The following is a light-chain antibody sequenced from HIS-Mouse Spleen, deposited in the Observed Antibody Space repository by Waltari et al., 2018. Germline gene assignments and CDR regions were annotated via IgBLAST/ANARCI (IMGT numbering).Light chain of an antibody. CDR3: CSYAGSSTLV. J-gene: IGLJ2*01. CDR1: RSDVGRYNL. V-gene: IGLV2-23*01. CDR2: EGS. Sequence: QSALLQPAPVSGSPGQSITISCTGTRSDVGRYNLVSWYQQHPGKAPKLMIYEGSKRPSGVSNRFSGSKSGNTASLTISGLQAEDEADYYCCSYAGSSTLVFGGGTKLTVL.